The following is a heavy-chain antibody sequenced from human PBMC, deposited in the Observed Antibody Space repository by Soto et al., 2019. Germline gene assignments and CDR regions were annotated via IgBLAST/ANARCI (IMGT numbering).Heavy chain of an antibody. D-gene: IGHD3-16*01. CDR2: ISAYNGNT. V-gene: IGHV1-18*01. CDR1: GYTFTSYG. Sequence: QVQLVQSGAEVKKPGASVKVSCKASGYTFTSYGISWVRQAPGQGVEGMGWISAYNGNTNYAQKLQGRVTMTTDTSTSTAYMELTSLRSDDTAVYYCARYDYVWGSYPSTYYYGMDVWGQGTTVTVSS. J-gene: IGHJ6*02. CDR3: ARYDYVWGSYPSTYYYGMDV.